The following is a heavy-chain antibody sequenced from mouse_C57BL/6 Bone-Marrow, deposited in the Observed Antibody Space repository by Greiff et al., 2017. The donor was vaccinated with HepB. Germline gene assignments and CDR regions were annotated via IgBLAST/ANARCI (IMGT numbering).Heavy chain of an antibody. V-gene: IGHV1-50*01. CDR2: IDPSDSYT. Sequence: QVQLQQPGAELVKPGASVKLSCKASGYTFTSYWMQWVKQRPGQGLEWIGEIDPSDSYTNYNQKFKGKATLTVDTSSSTAYMQLSSLTSEDSAVYYCARWSYYGDEGGLDYWGQGTTLTVSS. CDR3: ARWSYYGDEGGLDY. CDR1: GYTFTSYW. J-gene: IGHJ2*01. D-gene: IGHD2-13*01.